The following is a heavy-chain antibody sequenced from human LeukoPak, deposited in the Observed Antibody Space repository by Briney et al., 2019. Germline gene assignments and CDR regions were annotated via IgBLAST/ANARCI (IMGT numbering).Heavy chain of an antibody. V-gene: IGHV3-74*01. CDR3: ARDLHWNQLGL. J-gene: IGHJ4*02. CDR1: GFTFSSYW. CDR2: INIDGSDI. D-gene: IGHD1-1*01. Sequence: GGALRLSCAASGFTFSSYWRFWVRQAPGKRLVWVSRINIDGSDITYADSVKGRFTISRDNAKNTLYLQMNSLRAEDTAVYFCARDLHWNQLGLWGQGTLVTVSS.